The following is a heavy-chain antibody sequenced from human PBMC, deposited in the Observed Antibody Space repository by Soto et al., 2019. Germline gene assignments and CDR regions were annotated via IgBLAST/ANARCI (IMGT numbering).Heavy chain of an antibody. Sequence: PGGSLRLSCEASGFTFTSYTMIWVRQSPGEGLERLANIKEDGIQKNYVDSVKGRFTISRDNAKKSLYLQMNSLRVDDTAVYYCARAECSNPNCLTAYYSYGLDVWGQGTTVTVSS. CDR3: ARAECSNPNCLTAYYSYGLDV. J-gene: IGHJ6*02. V-gene: IGHV3-7*04. CDR1: GFTFTSYT. CDR2: IKEDGIQK. D-gene: IGHD2-2*01.